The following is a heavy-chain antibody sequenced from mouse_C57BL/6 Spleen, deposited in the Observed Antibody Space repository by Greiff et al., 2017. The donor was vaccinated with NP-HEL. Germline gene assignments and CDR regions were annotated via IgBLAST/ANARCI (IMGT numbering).Heavy chain of an antibody. CDR3: AREGYYGSRDYYAMDY. CDR2: INPNNGGT. J-gene: IGHJ4*01. CDR1: GYTFTDYN. V-gene: IGHV1-22*01. Sequence: EVQLQQSGPELVKPGASVKMSCKASGYTFTDYNMHWVKQSHGKSLEWIGYINPNNGGTSYNQKFKGKATLTVNKSSSTAYMELRSLTSEDSAVYNCAREGYYGSRDYYAMDYWGQGTSVTVSS. D-gene: IGHD1-1*01.